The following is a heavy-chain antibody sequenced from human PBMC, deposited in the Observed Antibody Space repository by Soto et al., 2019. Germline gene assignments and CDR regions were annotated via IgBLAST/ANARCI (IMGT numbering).Heavy chain of an antibody. Sequence: PGGSLRLSCAASGFTFDDYAMHWVRQAPGKGLEWVSGISWNSGIFGYADSVKGRFTISRDNAKNSLYLQMNSLREEDTALYYCAKDLSPYYYDNSGSLRTYYYYAMDVWGQGTTVTVSS. D-gene: IGHD3-22*01. J-gene: IGHJ6*02. CDR1: GFTFDDYA. V-gene: IGHV3-9*01. CDR2: ISWNSGIF. CDR3: AKDLSPYYYDNSGSLRTYYYYAMDV.